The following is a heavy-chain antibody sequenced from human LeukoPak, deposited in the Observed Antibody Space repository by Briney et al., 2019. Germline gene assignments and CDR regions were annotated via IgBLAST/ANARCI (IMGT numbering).Heavy chain of an antibody. Sequence: AGSLRLSCVVAGFTFSTYALTWVRQAPGKGLGWVSAVSGDGGSTYYADSVRGRFTISRANSKNTLYLQMNSLKAEDTAVYYCAKGSSSGDYGGYYFDYWGQGTLVTVSS. CDR3: AKGSSSGDYGGYYFDY. CDR1: GFTFSTYA. J-gene: IGHJ4*02. D-gene: IGHD4-17*01. CDR2: VSGDGGST. V-gene: IGHV3-23*01.